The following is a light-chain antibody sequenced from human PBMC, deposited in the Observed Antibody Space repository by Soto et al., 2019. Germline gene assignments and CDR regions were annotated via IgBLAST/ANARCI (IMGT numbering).Light chain of an antibody. J-gene: IGKJ1*01. CDR3: QQYNNWPPWT. V-gene: IGKV3-15*01. CDR1: QSVSNN. Sequence: ILMTQSPATLSVSPGERATLSCRASQSVSNNLAWYQQKPGQAPRLLIYDASTRATGIPARFSGSGSGTESTLTISGLQSEDFAVYYCQQYNNWPPWTFGQAAKVEIK. CDR2: DAS.